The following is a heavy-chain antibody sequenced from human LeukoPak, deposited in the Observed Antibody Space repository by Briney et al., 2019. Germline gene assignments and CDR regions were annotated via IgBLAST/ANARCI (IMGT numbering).Heavy chain of an antibody. Sequence: PSETLSLTRAVYGGSFSGYYWSWIRQPPGKGLEWIGEINHSGSTNYNPSLKSRVTISVDTSKNQFSLKLSSVTAADTAVYYCARGQGIVVVPAANWFDPWGQGTLVTVSS. CDR3: ARGQGIVVVPAANWFDP. J-gene: IGHJ5*02. V-gene: IGHV4-34*01. CDR1: GGSFSGYY. D-gene: IGHD2-2*01. CDR2: INHSGST.